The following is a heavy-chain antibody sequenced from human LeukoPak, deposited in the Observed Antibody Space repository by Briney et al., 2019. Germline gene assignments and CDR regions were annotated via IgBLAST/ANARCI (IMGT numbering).Heavy chain of an antibody. J-gene: IGHJ4*02. CDR2: ISAYNGNT. D-gene: IGHD2-15*01. CDR1: GYTFTSYG. Sequence: ASVKVSCKASGYTFTSYGISWVRQAPGQGLEWMGWISAYNGNTNYAQKLQGRVTTTTDTSTSTAYMELRSLRSDDTAVYYCARDDCSGGSCYFKEDYWGQGTLVTVSS. CDR3: ARDDCSGGSCYFKEDY. V-gene: IGHV1-18*01.